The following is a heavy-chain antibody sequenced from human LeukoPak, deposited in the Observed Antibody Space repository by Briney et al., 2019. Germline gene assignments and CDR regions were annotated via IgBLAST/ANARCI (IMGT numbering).Heavy chain of an antibody. CDR1: GYTFTSYD. D-gene: IGHD3-16*01. J-gene: IGHJ4*02. V-gene: IGHV1-8*01. Sequence: ASLKVSCKASGYTFTSYDINWVRQATGHRLEWMGWMNTNSGNTGYAQKFQGRVTMTRNTSISTAYMELSSLRSEDTAVYYCARGGGSSANYWGQGTLVTVSS. CDR2: MNTNSGNT. CDR3: ARGGGSSANY.